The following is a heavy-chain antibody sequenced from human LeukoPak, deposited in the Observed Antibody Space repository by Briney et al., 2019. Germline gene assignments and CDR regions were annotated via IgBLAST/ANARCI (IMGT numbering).Heavy chain of an antibody. CDR2: ISYDGSNK. Sequence: PGGSLRLSCAASGFTFSSYGMHWVRQAPGKGREGVAVISYDGSNKYYADSVKGRFTISRDNSKNTLFLQMNSLRAEDTAVYYCAKEGMEYCSGGSCYDDEDAFDIWGQGTMVTVSS. CDR3: AKEGMEYCSGGSCYDDEDAFDI. D-gene: IGHD2-15*01. CDR1: GFTFSSYG. J-gene: IGHJ3*02. V-gene: IGHV3-30*18.